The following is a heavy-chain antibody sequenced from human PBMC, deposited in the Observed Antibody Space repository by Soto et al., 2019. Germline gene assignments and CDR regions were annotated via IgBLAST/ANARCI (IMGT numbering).Heavy chain of an antibody. J-gene: IGHJ4*02. CDR1: GFTFSRFW. D-gene: IGHD6-19*01. V-gene: IGHV3-7*01. CDR3: ARALCSETDEL. CDR2: IKQNGSEK. Sequence: EVQLVESGGGLVQPGGSLRLSCAGSGFTFSRFWMSWVRQAPGKGLEWVANIKQNGSEKYYVDSVKGRFTISRDNAKNSLYLQMNRLRAEDTAVYYCARALCSETDELWGQGTLVTVSS.